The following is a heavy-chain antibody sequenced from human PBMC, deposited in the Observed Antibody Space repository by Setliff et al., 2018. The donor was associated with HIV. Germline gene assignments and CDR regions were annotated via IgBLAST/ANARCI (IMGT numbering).Heavy chain of an antibody. CDR3: ARVPVAGANWFDP. J-gene: IGHJ5*02. CDR1: GVSINRTDHY. Sequence: SETLSLTCSVSGVSINRTDHYWGWIRQSPGKRLEWIGSVSQSGSTYYNPSLKSRITISVDRSKNLFSLRLISVTAADQGVYYCARVPVAGANWFDPWGLGTLVTVSS. V-gene: IGHV4-39*01. D-gene: IGHD2-21*01. CDR2: VSQSGST.